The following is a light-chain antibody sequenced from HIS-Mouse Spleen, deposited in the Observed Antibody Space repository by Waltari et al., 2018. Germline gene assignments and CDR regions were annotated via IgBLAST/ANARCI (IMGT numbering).Light chain of an antibody. CDR2: YVS. Sequence: QSSLTQPASVSGSPGPSITISCTGTSSDVGGSHYVPWYQQHPGKAPKLMIYYVSNRPSGVSNRCSGCNTCNTASLIISGLQAEDEADYYCSSYTGSSFNVVFGGGTKLTVL. V-gene: IGLV2-14*03. J-gene: IGLJ2*01. CDR3: SSYTGSSFNVV. CDR1: SSDVGGSHY.